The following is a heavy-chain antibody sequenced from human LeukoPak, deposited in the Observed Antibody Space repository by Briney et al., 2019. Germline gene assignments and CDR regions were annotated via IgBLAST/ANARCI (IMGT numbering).Heavy chain of an antibody. J-gene: IGHJ4*02. CDR3: ARDRAYYYDSSGSGGDGY. V-gene: IGHV3-11*01. Sequence: PGGSLRLCGAASGFTFSDYYMSWIRQPPGKGLEWVSYISSSSSTIYYADSVKGRFTISRDNAKNSLYLQMNSLRAEDTAVYYCARDRAYYYDSSGSGGDGYWGQGTLVTVSS. D-gene: IGHD3-22*01. CDR2: ISSSSSTI. CDR1: GFTFSDYY.